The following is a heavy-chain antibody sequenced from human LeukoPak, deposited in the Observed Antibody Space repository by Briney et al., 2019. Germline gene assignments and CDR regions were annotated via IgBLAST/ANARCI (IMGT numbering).Heavy chain of an antibody. D-gene: IGHD2-2*02. CDR3: ARDRDPIVVVPAAIRGDV. CDR1: GFTFSSYS. Sequence: GGSLRLSCAASGFTFSSYSMNWVRQAPGKGLEWVSSISSSSSYIYYADSVKGRFTISRDNAKNSLYLQMNSLRAEDTAVYYCARDRDPIVVVPAAIRGDVWGQRDHGHRLL. J-gene: IGHJ6*01. V-gene: IGHV3-21*01. CDR2: ISSSSSYI.